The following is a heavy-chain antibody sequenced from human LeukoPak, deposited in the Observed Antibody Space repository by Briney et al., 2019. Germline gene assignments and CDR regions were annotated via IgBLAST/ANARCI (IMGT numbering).Heavy chain of an antibody. CDR1: GFTFIIYT. D-gene: IGHD3-22*01. CDR3: ARVSRPGSFYSNTSGYRPLDY. CDR2: ISGSSSTI. V-gene: IGHV3-48*04. J-gene: IGHJ4*02. Sequence: GGSLRLSFAASGFTFIIYTMNGGRQAPGKGLWWLSYISGSSSTIYYADSVRGRFTISRDNAKNSLFLQMNSLRAEDTAVYYCARVSRPGSFYSNTSGYRPLDYWGQGTLVTVSS.